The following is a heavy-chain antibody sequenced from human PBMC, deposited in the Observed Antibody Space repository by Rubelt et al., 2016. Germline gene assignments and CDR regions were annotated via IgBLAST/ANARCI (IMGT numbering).Heavy chain of an antibody. D-gene: IGHD1-26*01. J-gene: IGHJ4*02. CDR1: GFTFSTSG. V-gene: IGHV3-30*02. CDR3: ARDLGVGARVGVPDC. Sequence: QVQLVESGGGVVQPGGSLRLSCAASGFTFSTSGMHWVRQAPGKGLEWGAVTRFDGSNKYYTDSVRGPFPLPRAYSKKTLYLQMNSLSVEDTAINYCARDLGVGARVGVPDCWGQGTLVTVSS. CDR2: TRFDGSNK.